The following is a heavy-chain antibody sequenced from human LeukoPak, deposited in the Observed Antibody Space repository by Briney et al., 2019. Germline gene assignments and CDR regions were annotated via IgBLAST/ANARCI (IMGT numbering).Heavy chain of an antibody. CDR3: ASSDITMIPGY. CDR2: INPNSGGT. D-gene: IGHD3-22*01. CDR1: GYTFTSYA. V-gene: IGHV1-2*06. J-gene: IGHJ4*02. Sequence: EASVKVSCKASGYTFTSYAMNWVRQAPGQGLEWMGRINPNSGGTNYAQKFQGRVTMTRDTSISTAYMELSRLRSDDTAVYYCASSDITMIPGYWGQGTLVTVSS.